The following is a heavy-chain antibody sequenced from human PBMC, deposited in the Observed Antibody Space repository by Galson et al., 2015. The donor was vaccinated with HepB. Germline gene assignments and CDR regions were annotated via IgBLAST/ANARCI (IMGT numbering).Heavy chain of an antibody. J-gene: IGHJ4*02. CDR3: ARGYYETRLDY. Sequence: SLRLSCAASGSTVSSNYMSWVRQPPGKGLEWVSFIYTGGSTYYADSVKGRFIVSRDSSKNILYLQMNSLRADDTAVYFCARGYYETRLDYWGRGTLVTVSS. CDR2: IYTGGST. CDR1: GSTVSSNY. D-gene: IGHD3-3*01. V-gene: IGHV3-66*01.